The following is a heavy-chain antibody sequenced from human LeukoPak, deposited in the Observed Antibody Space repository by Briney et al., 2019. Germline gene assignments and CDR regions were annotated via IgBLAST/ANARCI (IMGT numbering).Heavy chain of an antibody. CDR2: ILHSGRT. V-gene: IGHV4-34*12. D-gene: IGHD3-10*01. Sequence: PSETLSLTCVVYGGSFSGYYWSWIRQPPGKGLEWVGEILHSGRTNYNPSLKSRVIISVDTSKNQFSLKLTSVTAADTAMYYCARSYASGSIWGQGTMVTVSS. CDR1: GGSFSGYY. CDR3: ARSYASGSI. J-gene: IGHJ3*02.